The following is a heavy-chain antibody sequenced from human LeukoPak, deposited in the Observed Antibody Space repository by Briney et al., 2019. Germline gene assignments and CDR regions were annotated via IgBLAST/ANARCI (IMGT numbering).Heavy chain of an antibody. CDR1: TGSISGYY. CDR2: RYYSGVS. D-gene: IGHD1-26*01. V-gene: IGHV4-59*08. Sequence: SETLSLTCAVSTGSISGYYWSWIRQPPGKGLEWIGFRYYSGVSNHNPSLRGRVTISVDRSKSQVSLKMTSVTAADTAVYYCARALSGSPAVFDSWGQGTLVSVSS. CDR3: ARALSGSPAVFDS. J-gene: IGHJ4*02.